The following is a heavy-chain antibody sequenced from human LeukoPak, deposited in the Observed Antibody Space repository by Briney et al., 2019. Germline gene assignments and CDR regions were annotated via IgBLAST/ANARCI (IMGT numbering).Heavy chain of an antibody. Sequence: PGGSLRLSCAASGFTFSSYSMNWVRQAPGKGLEWGSSISSSSSYIYYADSVKVQSTNSRDTPKNSLYLPMNSLGSEDATVYYCASVYYGSSGFESFHHWGQGTLVTVSS. CDR2: ISSSSSYI. V-gene: IGHV3-21*01. CDR1: GFTFSSYS. D-gene: IGHD3-22*01. CDR3: ASVYYGSSGFESFHH. J-gene: IGHJ1*01.